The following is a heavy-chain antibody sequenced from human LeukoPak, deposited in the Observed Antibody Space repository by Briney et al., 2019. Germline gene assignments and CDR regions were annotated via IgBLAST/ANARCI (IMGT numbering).Heavy chain of an antibody. D-gene: IGHD3-10*01. V-gene: IGHV6-1*01. CDR1: GDSVSSNSAT. CDR2: TYYKSKWYS. CDR3: TRDKVTMVRGVIYDYYGMDV. J-gene: IGHJ6*02. Sequence: SQTLSLTCALSGDSVSSNSATWNWIRQSPSRGLEWLGRTYYKSKWYSDYAVSVRSRVTINPDTSKNQFSLQLKSVTPEDTAVYYCTRDKVTMVRGVIYDYYGMDVWGQGTTVIVSS.